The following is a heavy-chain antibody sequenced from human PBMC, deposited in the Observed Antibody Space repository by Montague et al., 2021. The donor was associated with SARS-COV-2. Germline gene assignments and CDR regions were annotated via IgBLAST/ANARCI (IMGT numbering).Heavy chain of an antibody. CDR1: GFTFSNFW. CDR3: ARDDGRGDVLTVYYDVFDI. CDR2: IKGDGNKK. V-gene: IGHV3-7*01. Sequence: SLRLSCAASGFTFSNFWMTWVRQAPGKGLEWVANIKGDGNKKNYVDSVKGRFTISRDNAQNSLYLQMNSLRAEDTALYYCARDDGRGDVLTVYYDVFDIWGQGTMVTVSS. J-gene: IGHJ3*02. D-gene: IGHD3-9*01.